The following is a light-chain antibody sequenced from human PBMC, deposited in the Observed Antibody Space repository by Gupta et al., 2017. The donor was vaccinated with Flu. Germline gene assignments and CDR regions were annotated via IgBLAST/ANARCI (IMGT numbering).Light chain of an antibody. CDR1: KLGGKY. CDR3: QAWDSSTAYVV. V-gene: IGLV3-1*01. J-gene: IGLJ2*01. Sequence: GQTASITCSGDKLGGKYVCWYQQKPGQSPVLVIYQDNKRPSGIPERFSGSNSANTATLTISGTQAMDEADYYCQAWDSSTAYVVFGGGTELAVL. CDR2: QDN.